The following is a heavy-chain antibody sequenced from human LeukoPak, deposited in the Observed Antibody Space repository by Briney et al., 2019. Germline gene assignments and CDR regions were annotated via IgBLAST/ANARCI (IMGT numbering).Heavy chain of an antibody. J-gene: IGHJ5*02. D-gene: IGHD3-10*01. CDR3: AKDGMVRGVRWFDP. Sequence: GGSLRLSCAASGSTFDDYTMHWVRQAPGKGLEWVSLISWDGGSTYYADSVKGRFTISRDNSKNSLYLQMNSLRTEDTALYYCAKDGMVRGVRWFDPWGQGTLVTVSS. V-gene: IGHV3-43*01. CDR2: ISWDGGST. CDR1: GSTFDDYT.